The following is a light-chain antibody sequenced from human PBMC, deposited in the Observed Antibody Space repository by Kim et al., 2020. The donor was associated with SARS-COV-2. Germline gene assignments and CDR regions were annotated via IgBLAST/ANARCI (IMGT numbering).Light chain of an antibody. CDR2: GNS. J-gene: IGLJ2*01. CDR3: QSYDSSLSGYVV. V-gene: IGLV1-40*01. CDR1: SSNIGAGYD. Sequence: RVTISCTWISSNIGAGYDVHWYQQLPGTAPKLLIYGNSNRPSGVPDRFSGSKSGTSASLAITGLQAEDEADYYCQSYDSSLSGYVVFGGGTQLTVL.